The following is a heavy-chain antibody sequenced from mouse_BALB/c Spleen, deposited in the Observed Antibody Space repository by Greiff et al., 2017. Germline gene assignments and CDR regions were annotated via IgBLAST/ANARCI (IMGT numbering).Heavy chain of an antibody. Sequence: EVHLVESGAELVKPGASVKLSCTASGFNIKDTYMHWVKQRPEQGLEWIGRIDPANGNTKYDPKFQGKATITADTSSNTAYLQLSSLTSEDTAVYYCAKEGSYYGSSYYYAMDYWGQGTSVTVSS. D-gene: IGHD1-1*01. CDR2: IDPANGNT. V-gene: IGHV14-3*02. CDR3: AKEGSYYGSSYYYAMDY. CDR1: GFNIKDTY. J-gene: IGHJ4*01.